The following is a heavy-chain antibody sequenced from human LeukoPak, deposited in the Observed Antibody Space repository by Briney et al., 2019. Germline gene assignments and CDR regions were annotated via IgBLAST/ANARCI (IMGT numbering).Heavy chain of an antibody. D-gene: IGHD3-22*01. J-gene: IGHJ4*02. V-gene: IGHV3-23*01. CDR1: GFTFSSYA. Sequence: GGSLRLSCAASGFTFSSYAMSWVPQAPGKGLEWVSDISGSGGSTYYADSVKGRFTISRHNYKHTLYLQMNSLRAEDTAVYYCARQRATLRWNQGVVVPPTYFDYWGQGTLVTVSS. CDR3: ARQRATLRWNQGVVVPPTYFDY. CDR2: ISGSGGST.